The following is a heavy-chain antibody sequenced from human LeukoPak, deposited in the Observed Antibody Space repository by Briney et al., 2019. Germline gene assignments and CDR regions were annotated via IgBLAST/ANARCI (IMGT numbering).Heavy chain of an antibody. D-gene: IGHD3-3*01. CDR3: AKGYDPLDY. J-gene: IGHJ4*02. Sequence: PGGPLRLSCAASGFTFSSYAMSWVRQAPGKGLEWVSAISDSGGSTYYADSVKGRFTISRDNSKNTLYLQMNSLRAEDTVVYYCAKGYDPLDYWGQGTLVTVSS. CDR1: GFTFSSYA. V-gene: IGHV3-23*01. CDR2: ISDSGGST.